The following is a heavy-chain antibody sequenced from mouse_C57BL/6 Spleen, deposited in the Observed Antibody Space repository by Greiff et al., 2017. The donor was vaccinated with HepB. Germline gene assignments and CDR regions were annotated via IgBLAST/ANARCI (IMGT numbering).Heavy chain of an antibody. CDR2: IYPSDSET. CDR1: GYTFTSYW. D-gene: IGHD2-3*01. Sequence: VQLQQPGAELVRPGSSVKLSCKASGYTFTSYWMDWVKQRPGQGLEWIGNIYPSDSETHYNQKFKDKATLTVDKSSSTAYMQLSSLTSEDSAVYYCARSPIYDGYYAWFAYWGQGTLVTVSA. J-gene: IGHJ3*01. CDR3: ARSPIYDGYYAWFAY. V-gene: IGHV1-61*01.